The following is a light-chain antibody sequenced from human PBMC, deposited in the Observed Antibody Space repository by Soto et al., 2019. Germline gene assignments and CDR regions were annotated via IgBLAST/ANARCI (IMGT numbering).Light chain of an antibody. V-gene: IGKV1-5*01. Sequence: IQMTQSPSTLSASVGDRVTIPCRASQSIGSGLAWYQQKPGKAPKLLIYDASSLESGVPSRFTGSGSGTEFTLTISSLQPDDFATYYCQQYNSYSWTFGQGTKVDIK. J-gene: IGKJ1*01. CDR2: DAS. CDR3: QQYNSYSWT. CDR1: QSIGSG.